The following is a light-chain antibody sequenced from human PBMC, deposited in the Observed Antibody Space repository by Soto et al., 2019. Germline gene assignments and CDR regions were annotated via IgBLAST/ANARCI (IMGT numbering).Light chain of an antibody. CDR2: EVS. CDR1: SNDVGGYAY. Sequence: QSALTQPASVSGSPGQSITISCTGTSNDVGGYAYVSWYQQYPGKAPKLVISEVSNRPSGVSNRFSGSKSGNTASLTISGLQAEDEADYYCSSYTSSTTWVFGGGTKVTVL. V-gene: IGLV2-14*01. CDR3: SSYTSSTTWV. J-gene: IGLJ3*02.